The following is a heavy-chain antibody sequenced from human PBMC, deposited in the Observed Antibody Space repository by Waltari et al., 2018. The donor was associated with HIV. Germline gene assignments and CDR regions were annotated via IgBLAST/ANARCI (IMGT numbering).Heavy chain of an antibody. CDR3: MKEASLMVWAPEKSPV. CDR1: GFNFGDYG. D-gene: IGHD3-10*01. CDR2: ISGGGATT. J-gene: IGHJ3*01. Sequence: LESGGDFVQPGGRLGLSCVGSGFNFGDYGMSWVRQSPGRGLQWISHISGGGATTSYADSVKGRFTIFRENSRNTLYLQLNDLRTEDTAVYFCMKEASLMVWAPEKSPVWGRGTSVTVSP. V-gene: IGHV3-23*01.